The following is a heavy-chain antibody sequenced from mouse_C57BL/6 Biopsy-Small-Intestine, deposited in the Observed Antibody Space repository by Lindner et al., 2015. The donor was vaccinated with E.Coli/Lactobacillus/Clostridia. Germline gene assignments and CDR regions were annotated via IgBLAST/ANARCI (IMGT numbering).Heavy chain of an antibody. V-gene: IGHV3-3*01. Sequence: EVQLQESGPSLVRPSQTLSLTCTVTGFSINSDCYWIWIRQFPGNKLEYIGYTFYSGITYYNPSLESRTYITRDTSKNQFSLKLSSVTTEDTATYYCVRDYYSSGDWYFDVWGTGTTVTVSS. CDR1: GFSINSDCY. CDR3: VRDYYSSGDWYFDV. D-gene: IGHD2-12*01. CDR2: TFYSGIT. J-gene: IGHJ1*03.